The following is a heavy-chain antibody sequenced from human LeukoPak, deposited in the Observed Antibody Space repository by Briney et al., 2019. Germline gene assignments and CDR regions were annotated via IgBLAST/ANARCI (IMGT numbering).Heavy chain of an antibody. CDR2: INHSGST. CDR3: ARGPRAYGDYAIDY. D-gene: IGHD4-17*01. Sequence: SETLSLTCAVYGGSLSGYYWSWIRQPPGKGLEWIGEINHSGSTNYNPSLKSRVTISVDTSKNQFSLKLSSVTAADTAVYYCARGPRAYGDYAIDYWGQGTLVTVSS. CDR1: GGSLSGYY. V-gene: IGHV4-34*01. J-gene: IGHJ4*02.